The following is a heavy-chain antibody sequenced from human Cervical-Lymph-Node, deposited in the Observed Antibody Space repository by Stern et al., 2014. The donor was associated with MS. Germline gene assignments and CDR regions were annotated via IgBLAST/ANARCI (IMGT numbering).Heavy chain of an antibody. V-gene: IGHV5-51*01. CDR2: SLSTDSDS. CDR1: GYNFGDYW. CDR3: ARHQPAATFAMDV. Sequence: MQLVQSGAEVKKPGESLKISCKGSGYNFGDYWIGWVRQKPGQGLEWMGPSLSTDSDSRYRPSFEGLVTISADESIISAFLQSSSLEASDTGIYYCARHQPAATFAMDVWGQGTTVIVSS. J-gene: IGHJ6*02. D-gene: IGHD2-15*01.